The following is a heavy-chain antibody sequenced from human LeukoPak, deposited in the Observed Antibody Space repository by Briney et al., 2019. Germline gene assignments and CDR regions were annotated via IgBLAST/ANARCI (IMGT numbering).Heavy chain of an antibody. CDR3: AGGYYYGSGTYSKYYYYYYMDV. CDR2: INPNSGGT. Sequence: GASVKVSCKASGYTFTGYYMHWVRQAPGQGLEWMGWINPNSGGTNYAQKFQGRVTMTRDTSISTAYMELGSLRSEDTAVYYRAGGYYYGSGTYSKYYYYYYMDVWGKGTTVTVSS. CDR1: GYTFTGYY. J-gene: IGHJ6*03. V-gene: IGHV1-2*02. D-gene: IGHD3-10*01.